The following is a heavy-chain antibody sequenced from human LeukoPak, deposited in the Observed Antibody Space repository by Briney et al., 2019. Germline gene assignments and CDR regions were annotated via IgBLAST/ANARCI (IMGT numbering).Heavy chain of an antibody. Sequence: GGSLRLSCAASGFTFSSHAMSWVRQAPGKGLDWVSTVNSGSGGSTWNADSVKGRFTISRDNPKNTLYLQMNSLGAEDTAIYYCATYRQSGGVDYWGQGTLVTVSS. CDR2: VNSGSGGST. J-gene: IGHJ4*02. V-gene: IGHV3-23*01. CDR1: GFTFSSHA. CDR3: ATYRQSGGVDY. D-gene: IGHD2-15*01.